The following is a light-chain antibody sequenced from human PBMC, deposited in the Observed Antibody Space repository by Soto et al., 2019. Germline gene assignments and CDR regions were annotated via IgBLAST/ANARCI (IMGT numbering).Light chain of an antibody. CDR2: LNSDGSH. J-gene: IGLJ2*01. CDR1: SGHSSYA. Sequence: QLVLTQSPSASASLGASVKLTCTLSSGHSSYAIAWHQQQPEKGPRYLMKLNSDGSHSKGDGLPDRFSGSSSGAERYLTISSLQSEDEADYYCQNWGTGIVVFGGGTKLTVL. CDR3: QNWGTGIVV. V-gene: IGLV4-69*01.